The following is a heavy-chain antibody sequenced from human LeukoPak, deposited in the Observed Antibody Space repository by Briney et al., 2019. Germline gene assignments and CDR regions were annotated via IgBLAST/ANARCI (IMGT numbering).Heavy chain of an antibody. D-gene: IGHD3-10*01. CDR3: ARVSADGSGRNYYYYGMDV. Sequence: PSETLSLTCTVSGDSIIGYYWSWIRQHPGKGLEWIGYIYYSGSTYYNPSLKSRVTISVDTSKNQFSLKLSSVTAADTAVYYCARVSADGSGRNYYYYGMDVWGQGTTVTVSS. CDR2: IYYSGST. CDR1: GDSIIGYY. V-gene: IGHV4-31*03. J-gene: IGHJ6*02.